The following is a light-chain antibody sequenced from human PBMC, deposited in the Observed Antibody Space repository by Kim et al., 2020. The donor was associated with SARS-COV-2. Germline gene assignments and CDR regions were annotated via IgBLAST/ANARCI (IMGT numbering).Light chain of an antibody. V-gene: IGKV3-20*01. Sequence: LAPGEGPTLSCRASQSVSSSYLAWYQQKPGQAPRLLIYGASSRATGIPDRFSGSGSGTDFTLTISRLEPEDFAVYYCQQYGSSLYTFGQGTKLEI. CDR1: QSVSSSY. CDR2: GAS. CDR3: QQYGSSLYT. J-gene: IGKJ2*01.